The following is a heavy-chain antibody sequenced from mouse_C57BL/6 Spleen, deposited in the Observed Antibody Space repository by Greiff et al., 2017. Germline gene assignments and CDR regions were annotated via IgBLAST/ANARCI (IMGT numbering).Heavy chain of an antibody. D-gene: IGHD1-1*01. V-gene: IGHV5-9*01. J-gene: IGHJ1*03. CDR1: GFTFSSYT. CDR2: ISGGGGNT. CDR3: ARTTYGSYWYFDV. Sequence: EVMLVESGGGLVKPGGSLKLSCAASGFTFSSYTMSWVRQTPEKRLEWVATISGGGGNTCYPDSVKGRFTISRDNAKNTLYLQMSSLRSEDTALYYCARTTYGSYWYFDVWGTGTTVTVSS.